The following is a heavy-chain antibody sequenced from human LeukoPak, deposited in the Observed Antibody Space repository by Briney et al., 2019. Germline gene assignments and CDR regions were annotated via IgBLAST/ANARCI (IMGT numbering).Heavy chain of an antibody. CDR2: ISAYNGNT. D-gene: IGHD3-3*01. V-gene: IGHV1-18*01. CDR1: GYTFTSHG. Sequence: ASVKVSCKASGYTFTSHGISWVRQAPGQGLEWMGWISAYNGNTNYAQKLQGRVTMNTDTSTSTAYMELRSLRSVDTAVSYCARETYTISGVVTQTRNYMDVWGKGTTVTVSS. CDR3: ARETYTISGVVTQTRNYMDV. J-gene: IGHJ6*03.